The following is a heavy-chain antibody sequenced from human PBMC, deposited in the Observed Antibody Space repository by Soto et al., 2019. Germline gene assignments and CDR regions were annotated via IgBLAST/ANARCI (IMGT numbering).Heavy chain of an antibody. Sequence: SETLSLTCAVSGGSVRSNNWWCWGRQPPGKGLEWIGEIHHRESTNLNPSLKSRVTISVDRSKNEFSLKVKSVTAADTAVYYCGCRVEDISYDYYGMDVWGQGTTVTVSS. J-gene: IGHJ6*02. D-gene: IGHD2-15*01. V-gene: IGHV4-4*02. CDR2: IHHREST. CDR3: GCRVEDISYDYYGMDV. CDR1: GGSVRSNNW.